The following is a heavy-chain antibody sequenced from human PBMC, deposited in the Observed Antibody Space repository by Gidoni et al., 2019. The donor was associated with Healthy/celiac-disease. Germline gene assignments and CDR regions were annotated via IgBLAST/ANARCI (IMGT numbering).Heavy chain of an antibody. Sequence: EVQLLESGGGLVQPGGSLRLSCAPSGFPFICYAMSWVRQAPGKGLEWVSAISGSGGSTYYADSVKGRFTISRDNSKNTLYLQMNSLRAEDTAVYYCAKVAYDYGGKGFASFDYWGQGTLVTVSS. CDR1: GFPFICYA. J-gene: IGHJ4*02. CDR2: ISGSGGST. D-gene: IGHD4-17*01. CDR3: AKVAYDYGGKGFASFDY. V-gene: IGHV3-23*01.